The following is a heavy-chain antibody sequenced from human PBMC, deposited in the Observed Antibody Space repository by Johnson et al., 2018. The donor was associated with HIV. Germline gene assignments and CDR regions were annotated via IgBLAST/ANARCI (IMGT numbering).Heavy chain of an antibody. D-gene: IGHD2-21*01. Sequence: QVQLVESGGGVVQPGRSLRLSCAASGFTFRSYIMHWVRQAPGEGLEWVALISYDGSNKYYADSVKGRFTISRDNSKNTLSLQMNNLRTKDTGVYYCAKAYCPGCDGFDIWGQGTMVTVSS. CDR3: AKAYCPGCDGFDI. V-gene: IGHV3-30-3*01. CDR1: GFTFRSYI. J-gene: IGHJ3*02. CDR2: ISYDGSNK.